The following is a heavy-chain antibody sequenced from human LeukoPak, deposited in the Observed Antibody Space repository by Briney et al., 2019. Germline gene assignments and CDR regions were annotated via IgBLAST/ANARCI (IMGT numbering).Heavy chain of an antibody. D-gene: IGHD1-26*01. CDR2: ISDSGGGT. Sequence: PGGSLRLSCAASGFTFSSYAMSWVRQAPGKGLEWVSSISDSGGGTYYADSVKGRFTISRDNSKNTLYLQMNSLRAEDTAVYYCAPKRSGSYPFDYWGQGTLVTVSS. J-gene: IGHJ4*02. V-gene: IGHV3-23*01. CDR1: GFTFSSYA. CDR3: APKRSGSYPFDY.